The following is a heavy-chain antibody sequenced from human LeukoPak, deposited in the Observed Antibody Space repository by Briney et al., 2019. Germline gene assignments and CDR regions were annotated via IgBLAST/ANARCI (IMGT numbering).Heavy chain of an antibody. V-gene: IGHV6-1*01. CDR3: ARGEVTYSIAARLDY. J-gene: IGHJ4*02. D-gene: IGHD6-6*01. CDR1: GDSVSSKSAA. CDR2: TSYRSKWYN. Sequence: KPSQTLSLTCAISGDSVSSKSAAWTWIRQSQSRGLNWLGGTSYRSKWYNDYAVSVKSRITINPDTSKNQFSLQLNSVTPEDTAVYYCARGEVTYSIAARLDYWGQGTLVTVSS.